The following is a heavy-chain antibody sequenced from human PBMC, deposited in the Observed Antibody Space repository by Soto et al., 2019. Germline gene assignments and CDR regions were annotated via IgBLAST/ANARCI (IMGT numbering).Heavy chain of an antibody. V-gene: IGHV1-8*01. J-gene: IGHJ6*02. CDR3: ARGRNGMDV. CDR1: GDPFSNYD. CDR2: MNPNSGNT. Sequence: QVQLVQSGAEVKKPGASVKVSCKASGDPFSNYDIKWVRQATGQGLEWMGWMNPNSGNTGSARKFQGRVTLTRNTSISTAYMGLSSLRSEDTAAYYCARGRNGMDVWGQGTTVTVSS.